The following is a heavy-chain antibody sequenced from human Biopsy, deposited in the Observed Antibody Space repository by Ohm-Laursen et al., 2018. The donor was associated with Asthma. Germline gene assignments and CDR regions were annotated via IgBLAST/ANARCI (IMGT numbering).Heavy chain of an antibody. V-gene: IGHV3-30*04. CDR3: AAGPYGGTLTGHQYFEY. CDR1: GFIFGDFE. J-gene: IGHJ4*02. D-gene: IGHD3-9*01. CDR2: ISIEGRKT. Sequence: SLRLSCAASGFIFGDFEMHWVRQAPGKGLEWVAGISIEGRKTIDAEAVRGRFSISRDNLSKTLFLQMTSLTLEDTAVYYCAAGPYGGTLTGHQYFEYWGRGSLITVSS.